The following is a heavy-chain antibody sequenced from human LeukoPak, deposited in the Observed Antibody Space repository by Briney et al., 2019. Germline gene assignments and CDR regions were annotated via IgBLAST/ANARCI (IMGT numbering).Heavy chain of an antibody. D-gene: IGHD1-14*01. CDR2: IYTSGST. CDR1: GGSISSYY. CDR3: ASKKGIRGYFDY. Sequence: SETLSLTCTVSGGSISSYYWSWIRQPAGKGLEWIGRIYTSGSTSYNPSLKSRVTMSVDTSKNQFSLKLSSVTAADTAVYYCASKKGIRGYFDYWGQGKQVTVSS. V-gene: IGHV4-4*07. J-gene: IGHJ4*02.